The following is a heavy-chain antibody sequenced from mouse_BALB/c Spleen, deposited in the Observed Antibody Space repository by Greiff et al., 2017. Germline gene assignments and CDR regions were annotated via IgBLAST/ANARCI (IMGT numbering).Heavy chain of an antibody. D-gene: IGHD2-4*01. CDR1: GFSLTSYG. V-gene: IGHV2-9*02. Sequence: QVQLKESGPGLVAPSQSLSITCTVSGFSLTSYGVHWVRQPPGKGLEWLGVIWAGGSTNYNSALMSRLSISKDNSKSQVFLKMNSLQTDDTAMYYCAREGRSTMSYYAMDYWGQGTSVTVSS. CDR2: IWAGGST. J-gene: IGHJ4*01. CDR3: AREGRSTMSYYAMDY.